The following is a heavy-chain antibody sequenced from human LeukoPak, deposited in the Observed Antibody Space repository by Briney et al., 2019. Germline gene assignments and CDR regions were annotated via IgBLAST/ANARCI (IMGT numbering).Heavy chain of an antibody. CDR1: GGTFSSYA. CDR2: IIPIFGTA. J-gene: IGHJ4*02. Sequence: SVKVSCKASGGTFSSYAISWVRQAPGQGLEWMGGIIPIFGTANYAQKFQGRVTITADESTSTAYMELSSLRSDDTAVYYCARDGILTGYYISYWGQGTLVTVSS. D-gene: IGHD3-9*01. V-gene: IGHV1-69*01. CDR3: ARDGILTGYYISY.